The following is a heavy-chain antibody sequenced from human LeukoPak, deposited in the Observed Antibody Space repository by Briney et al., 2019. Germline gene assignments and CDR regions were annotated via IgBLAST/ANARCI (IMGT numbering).Heavy chain of an antibody. J-gene: IGHJ5*02. CDR2: IYYGGSA. CDR1: RVSITSSGFY. D-gene: IGHD2-15*01. Sequence: SETLSLTCAVSRVSITSSGFYWGWIRQPPGKGLEWIGNIYYGGSAYYNPSLTSRVTISVDTSTNQFSLKLSSVTAADTAVYYCARQPNIVVVDNWFDPWGQGTLVAVSS. CDR3: ARQPNIVVVDNWFDP. V-gene: IGHV4-39*07.